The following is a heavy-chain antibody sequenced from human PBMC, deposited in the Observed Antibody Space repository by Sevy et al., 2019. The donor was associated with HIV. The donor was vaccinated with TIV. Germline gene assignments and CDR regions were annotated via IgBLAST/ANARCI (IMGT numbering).Heavy chain of an antibody. CDR1: GFTISTYA. CDR3: AKGPAGKRLLSAVDI. V-gene: IGHV3-23*01. D-gene: IGHD3-22*01. J-gene: IGHJ3*02. CDR2: ISFSGGKT. Sequence: GGSLRLSCAASGFTISTYAMSWVRQAPGKGLEWVSGISFSGGKTYYADSLKGRLTSSRDNSKNTLYLQMNGRRAEDTAVYYCAKGPAGKRLLSAVDIWGQGTLVTVSS.